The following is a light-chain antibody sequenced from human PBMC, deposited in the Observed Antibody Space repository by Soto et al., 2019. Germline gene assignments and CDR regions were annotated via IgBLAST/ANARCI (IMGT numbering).Light chain of an antibody. CDR3: QQLNSYPQT. J-gene: IGKJ1*01. CDR2: AAS. CDR1: QGISSY. V-gene: IGKV1-9*01. Sequence: DIQLTQSPSFLSASVGDRVTITCRASQGISSYLAWYQQKPGKAPKLLIYAASTLQSGVPSRFSGSGSGTEFTLTISRLQPEDFATYYCQQLNSYPQTFGQGTKVEIK.